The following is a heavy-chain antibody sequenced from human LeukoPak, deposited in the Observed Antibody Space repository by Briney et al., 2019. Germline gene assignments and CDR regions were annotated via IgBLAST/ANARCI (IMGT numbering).Heavy chain of an antibody. CDR3: ARVSSWERWQHLPADY. V-gene: IGHV1-18*01. Sequence: ASVKLSCKASGYTFTSYGISWVRQAPGQGLEWMGWISAYNGNTNYAQKLQGRVTMTTDTSTSTAYMELRSLRSDDTAVYYCARVSSWERWQHLPADYWGQGTLVTVSS. CDR1: GYTFTSYG. J-gene: IGHJ4*02. CDR2: ISAYNGNT. D-gene: IGHD2-15*01.